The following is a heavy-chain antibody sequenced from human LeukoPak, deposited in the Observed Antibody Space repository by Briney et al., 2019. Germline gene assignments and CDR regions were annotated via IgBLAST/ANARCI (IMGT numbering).Heavy chain of an antibody. Sequence: GGSLRLSCAASGFTFSDYYMTWIRQAPGKGLEWVSHISSSGRTIYYSDSVKGRFTISRDNAKNLLYLQMNSLRPEDTAVYYCARDPIQLWSFDYWGQGTLVTVSS. V-gene: IGHV3-11*01. D-gene: IGHD5-18*01. CDR2: ISSSGRTI. CDR1: GFTFSDYY. J-gene: IGHJ4*02. CDR3: ARDPIQLWSFDY.